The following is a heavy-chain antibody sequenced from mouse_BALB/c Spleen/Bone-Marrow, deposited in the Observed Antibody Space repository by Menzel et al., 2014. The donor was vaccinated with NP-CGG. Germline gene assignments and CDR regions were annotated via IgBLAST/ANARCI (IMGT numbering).Heavy chain of an antibody. CDR2: INPDSSTI. V-gene: IGHV4-1*02. CDR1: GFDFSRFW. J-gene: IGHJ3*01. CDR3: ARLGYYGSFAF. D-gene: IGHD1-2*01. Sequence: DVQLQESGGGLVQPGGSLKLSCAASGFDFSRFWMNWVRQAPGKGLEWIGEINPDSSTINYTPSLKDKFIISRDNAKNTLYLQMSKVRSEDTALYYCARLGYYGSFAFWGQGTLVTVSA.